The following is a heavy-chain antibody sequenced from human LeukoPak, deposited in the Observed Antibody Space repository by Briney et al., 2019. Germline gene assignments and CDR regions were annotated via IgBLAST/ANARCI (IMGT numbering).Heavy chain of an antibody. D-gene: IGHD3-10*01. CDR1: GFTFSSYA. V-gene: IGHV3-30-3*02. J-gene: IGHJ4*02. CDR2: ISYDGSNK. Sequence: GGSLRLSCAASGFTFSSYAMHWVRQAPGKGLEWVAVISYDGSNKYYADSVKGRFTISRDNSKNTLYLQMNSLRAEDTAVYYCAKIDTSEYYFDYWGQGTLVTVSS. CDR3: AKIDTSEYYFDY.